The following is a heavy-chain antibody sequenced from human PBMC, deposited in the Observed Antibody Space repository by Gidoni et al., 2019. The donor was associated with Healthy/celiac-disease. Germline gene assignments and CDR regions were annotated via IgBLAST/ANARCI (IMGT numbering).Heavy chain of an antibody. Sequence: QLQLQESGPGLVKPSATLSLTCTVSGGSISSSSYYWGWIRQPPGKGLEWIGSIYYSGSTYYNPSRKSRVTISVDTSKNQFSLKLSSVTAADTAVYYCARGRAGELRLYYFDYWGQGTLVTVSS. CDR1: GGSISSSSYY. J-gene: IGHJ4*02. V-gene: IGHV4-39*01. D-gene: IGHD1-26*01. CDR2: IYYSGST. CDR3: ARGRAGELRLYYFDY.